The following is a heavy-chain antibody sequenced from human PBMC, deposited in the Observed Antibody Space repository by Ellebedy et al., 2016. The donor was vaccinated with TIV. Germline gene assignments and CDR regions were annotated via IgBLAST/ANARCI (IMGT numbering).Heavy chain of an antibody. Sequence: LRLSCAISGDSVSDSSTTWNWIRQSPSRGLEWLGRAYYRSKWLNDYAVSVKGRISISPDTSKNQISLQLASVTPEDTAVYYCARDPSWCWSCLDFWGQGTTVTVSS. D-gene: IGHD3-3*01. V-gene: IGHV6-1*01. CDR1: GDSVSDSSTT. CDR3: ARDPSWCWSCLDF. J-gene: IGHJ6*02. CDR2: AYYRSKWLN.